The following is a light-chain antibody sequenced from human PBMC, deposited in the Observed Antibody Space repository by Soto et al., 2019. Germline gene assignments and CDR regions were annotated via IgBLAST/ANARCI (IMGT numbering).Light chain of an antibody. CDR1: SSDVGSYNL. CDR2: EGS. CDR3: CSYAGSSTHYV. Sequence: QSALTQPASVSGSPGQSITISCTGTSSDVGSYNLVSWYQQHPGKAPKLMIYEGSKRPSGVSNRFSGSKSDNTASLTISGLQAEDEADYYCCSYAGSSTHYVFGTGTRSPS. J-gene: IGLJ1*01. V-gene: IGLV2-23*01.